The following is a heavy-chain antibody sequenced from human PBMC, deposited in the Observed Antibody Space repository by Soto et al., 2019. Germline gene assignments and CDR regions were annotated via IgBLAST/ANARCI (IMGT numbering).Heavy chain of an antibody. J-gene: IGHJ5*02. D-gene: IGHD6-19*01. CDR2: ISSSSSYI. V-gene: IGHV3-21*01. CDR1: GFTCSSYS. CDR3: ARDYYEWLDRYNWSVP. Sequence: GAFLTLSCAASGFTCSSYSMNCVRQAPGKGLEWVSPISSSSSYIYYADSVKGRFTISRDNAKHSLYLQMHRLRAEYTAVYYCARDYYEWLDRYNWSVPWGQGT.